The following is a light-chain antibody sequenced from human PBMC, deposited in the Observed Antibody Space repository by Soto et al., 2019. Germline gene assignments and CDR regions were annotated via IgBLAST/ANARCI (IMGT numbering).Light chain of an antibody. CDR3: QQYMSYS. CDR1: QSISNW. V-gene: IGKV1-5*01. CDR2: HAS. J-gene: IGKJ1*01. Sequence: DIQLTHPPSTLPASVGDRVTITCRASQSISNWVAWYPQNTGTAPKLLIYHASTLESGVPSRFSGSGSGTEFTLTISSLQPDDFATYYCQQYMSYSFGQGTKVDIK.